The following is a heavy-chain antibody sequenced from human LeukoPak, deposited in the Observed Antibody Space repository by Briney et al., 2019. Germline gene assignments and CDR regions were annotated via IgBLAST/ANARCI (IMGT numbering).Heavy chain of an antibody. D-gene: IGHD6-25*01. Sequence: GGSLRLSCAASGFTFSSYAMSWVRQAPGKGLERVSAISGSGGSTYYADSVKGRFTISRDNSKNTLYLQMNSLRAEDKAVYYCPNLSGRRNSFDYWGQGTLVTVSS. CDR1: GFTFSSYA. CDR2: ISGSGGST. V-gene: IGHV3-23*01. J-gene: IGHJ4*02. CDR3: PNLSGRRNSFDY.